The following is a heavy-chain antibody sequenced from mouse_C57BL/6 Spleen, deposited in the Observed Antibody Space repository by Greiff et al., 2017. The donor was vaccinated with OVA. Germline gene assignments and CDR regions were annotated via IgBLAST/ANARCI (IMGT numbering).Heavy chain of an antibody. D-gene: IGHD1-1*01. CDR3: ARWSTTVVARYFDV. V-gene: IGHV1-69*01. CDR1: GYTFTSYW. J-gene: IGHJ1*03. Sequence: QVQLQQPGAELVMPGASVKLSCKASGYTFTSYWMHWVKQRPGQGLEWIGEIDPSDSYTNYNQKFKGKSTLTVDKSSSTAYMQLSSLTSEDSAVYYCARWSTTVVARYFDVWGTGTTVTVSS. CDR2: IDPSDSYT.